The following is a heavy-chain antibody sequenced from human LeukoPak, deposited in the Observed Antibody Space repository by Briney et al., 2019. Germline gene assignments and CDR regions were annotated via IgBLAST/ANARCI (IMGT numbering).Heavy chain of an antibody. CDR1: GFTVSSNY. Sequence: GGSLRLSCAASGFTVSSNYMSWVRQAPGKGLEWVSVIYSGGSTYYADSVKGRFTISRDNSKNTLYLQVNSLRAEDTAVYYCAKGDWGVTGTTGYFDYWGQGTLVTVSS. CDR3: AKGDWGVTGTTGYFDY. J-gene: IGHJ4*02. D-gene: IGHD1-20*01. CDR2: IYSGGST. V-gene: IGHV3-53*01.